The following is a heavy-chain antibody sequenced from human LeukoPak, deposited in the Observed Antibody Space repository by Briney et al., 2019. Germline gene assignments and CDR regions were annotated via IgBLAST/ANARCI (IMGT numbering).Heavy chain of an antibody. CDR3: ARDGSSGWYVAGDWFDP. V-gene: IGHV3-74*01. D-gene: IGHD6-19*01. J-gene: IGHJ5*02. Sequence: GGSLRLSCAASGFTFSSYWMHWVRQTPGKGLVWVSRINTDGSRTSYADSVKGRFTISRDNAKNTLYLQMNSLRAEDTAVYYCARDGSSGWYVAGDWFDPWGQGTLVTVSS. CDR1: GFTFSSYW. CDR2: INTDGSRT.